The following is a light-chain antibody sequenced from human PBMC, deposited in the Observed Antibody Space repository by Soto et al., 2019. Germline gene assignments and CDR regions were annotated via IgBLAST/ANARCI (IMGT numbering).Light chain of an antibody. CDR2: DVS. CDR3: CSHAGIYTAML. V-gene: IGLV2-11*01. CDR1: SSDVGGHNF. Sequence: QSALTQPRSVSGSPGQSVTISCTGTSSDVGGHNFVSWYQQHPGKAPKFIIYDVSQRPSGVPDRFSGSKSGNTASLTISGLQAEDEADYYCCSHAGIYTAMLFGGGTKVTVL. J-gene: IGLJ2*01.